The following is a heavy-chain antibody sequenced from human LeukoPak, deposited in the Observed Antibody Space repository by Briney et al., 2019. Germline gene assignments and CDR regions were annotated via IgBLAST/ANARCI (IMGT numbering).Heavy chain of an antibody. CDR1: GFTFSSYE. D-gene: IGHD3-16*02. CDR3: ARGSFLITFGGFIG. Sequence: GGSLRLSCAASGFTFSSYEMNWVRQAPGKGLEWVSYISSSGSTIYYADSVKGRFTISRDNAKNSLYLQMNSLRAEDTAVYYCARGSFLITFGGFIGWGQGTLVTVSS. J-gene: IGHJ4*02. CDR2: ISSSGSTI. V-gene: IGHV3-48*03.